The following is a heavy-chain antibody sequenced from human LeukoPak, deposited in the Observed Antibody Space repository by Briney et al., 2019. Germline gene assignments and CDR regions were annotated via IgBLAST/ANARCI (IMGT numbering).Heavy chain of an antibody. CDR3: ARTARSFGYYFYHYMDV. D-gene: IGHD5-18*01. Sequence: SETLSLTCNVSGDSISSGDYYWSWIRHPPGKGLEWIGYMYYSGSTYYNASLKSRVTMSIDTSKNQFSLKLSSVTAADTAVYYCARTARSFGYYFYHYMDVWGKGTTVTVSS. CDR1: GDSISSGDYY. J-gene: IGHJ6*03. CDR2: MYYSGST. V-gene: IGHV4-30-4*08.